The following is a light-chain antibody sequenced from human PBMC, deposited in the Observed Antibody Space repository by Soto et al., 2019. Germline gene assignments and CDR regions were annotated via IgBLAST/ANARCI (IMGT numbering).Light chain of an antibody. CDR2: EVN. V-gene: IGLV2-23*02. CDR1: YNR. CDR3: CSYAGNSRV. Sequence: QSVLTQPASGSGSPGQSITISCTGTYNRVSWYQQHPGKAPKLMIFEVNKRPSGFSYRFSGSQSGNTASLTISSLQAEDEADYFCCSYAGNSRVFGGGTQLTLL. J-gene: IGLJ3*02.